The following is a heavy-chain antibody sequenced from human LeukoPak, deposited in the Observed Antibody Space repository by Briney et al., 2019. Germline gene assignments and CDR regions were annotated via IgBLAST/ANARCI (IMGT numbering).Heavy chain of an antibody. J-gene: IGHJ6*03. Sequence: GGSLRLSCEASGFTFGSFAMSWVRQAPGKGLEWLSGISASGHYIYNADSVKGRFTISRDNSKNTLYIEMNSLRAEDTAVYYCARDGSWGDYQFYFYVDVWGKGTTVTVSS. CDR2: ISASGHYI. V-gene: IGHV3-23*01. D-gene: IGHD2-2*01. CDR1: GFTFGSFA. CDR3: ARDGSWGDYQFYFYVDV.